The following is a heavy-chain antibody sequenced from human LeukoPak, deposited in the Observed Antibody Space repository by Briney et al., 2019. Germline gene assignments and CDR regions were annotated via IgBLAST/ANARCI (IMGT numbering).Heavy chain of an antibody. CDR2: ISYDGSNK. J-gene: IGHJ6*02. CDR1: GFTFSSYA. D-gene: IGHD3-10*01. CDR3: ARVDYYGLGSSGYYYYGMDV. Sequence: PGRSLRLSCAASGFTFSSYAMHWVRQAPGKGLEWVAVISYDGSNKYYADSVKGRFTISRDNSKNTLYLQMNSLRAEDTAVYYCARVDYYGLGSSGYYYYGMDVWGQGTTVAVSS. V-gene: IGHV3-30-3*01.